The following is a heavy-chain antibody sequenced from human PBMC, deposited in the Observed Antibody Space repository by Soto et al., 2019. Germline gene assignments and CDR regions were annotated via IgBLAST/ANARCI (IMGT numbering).Heavy chain of an antibody. V-gene: IGHV4-30-4*01. D-gene: IGHD6-13*01. Sequence: QVQLQESGPGLVKPSQTLSLTCTVSGGSISSGDYYWSWIRQPAGKGLERIGYIYYSGSTYYNPSLKSRVTISVDTSKIQFSLMLSSVTAADTAVYYCASIDLTAAADTPRVSDYWGQGTLVTVSS. J-gene: IGHJ4*02. CDR3: ASIDLTAAADTPRVSDY. CDR2: IYYSGST. CDR1: GGSISSGDYY.